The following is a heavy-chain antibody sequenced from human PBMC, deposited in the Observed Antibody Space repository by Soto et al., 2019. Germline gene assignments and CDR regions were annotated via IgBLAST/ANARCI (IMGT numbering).Heavy chain of an antibody. CDR3: ARSYSGYDYVYYYYGMDV. Sequence: SETLSLTCTVSGGSISSGDYYWSWIRQPPGKGLEWIGYIYYSGSTYYNPSLKSRVTISVDTSKNQFSLKLSSVTAADTAVYYCARSYSGYDYVYYYYGMDVWGQGTTVTVSS. J-gene: IGHJ6*02. CDR1: GGSISSGDYY. V-gene: IGHV4-30-4*01. D-gene: IGHD5-12*01. CDR2: IYYSGST.